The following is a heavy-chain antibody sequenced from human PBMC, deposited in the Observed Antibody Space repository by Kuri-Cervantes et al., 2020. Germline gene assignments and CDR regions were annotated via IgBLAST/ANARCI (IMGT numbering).Heavy chain of an antibody. CDR3: ASAYGDYAHLGY. V-gene: IGHV4-34*01. J-gene: IGHJ4*02. D-gene: IGHD4-17*01. Sequence: GSLRLSCAVYGGSFSGYYWSWIRQPPGKGLEWIGEINHSGSTNYNPSLKSRVSMSVDTSKNQFSLKLSSVTAADTAVYYCASAYGDYAHLGYWGQGTLVTVSS. CDR2: INHSGST. CDR1: GGSFSGYY.